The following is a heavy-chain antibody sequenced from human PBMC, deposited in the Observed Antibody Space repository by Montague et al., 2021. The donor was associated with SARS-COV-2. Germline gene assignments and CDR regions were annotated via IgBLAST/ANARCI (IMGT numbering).Heavy chain of an antibody. CDR3: TRDYRSIVGDGLDI. Sequence: SLRLSCAASGFTFSHYYMNWVRQAPGKGPEWISHISTSAYTTSYAGSVKGRFTISRDNGKNPLYLQMNSLRVEDTAVYYCTRDYRSIVGDGLDIWGRGTKVTVSS. CDR2: ISTSAYTT. J-gene: IGHJ3*02. CDR1: GFTFSHYY. V-gene: IGHV3-48*03. D-gene: IGHD3-16*02.